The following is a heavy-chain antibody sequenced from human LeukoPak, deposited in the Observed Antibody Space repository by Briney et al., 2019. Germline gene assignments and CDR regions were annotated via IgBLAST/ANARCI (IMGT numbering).Heavy chain of an antibody. V-gene: IGHV3-23*01. J-gene: IGHJ5*02. Sequence: PGGSLRLSCAASGFIFSSYAMTWVRQAPGKGLEWVSGISGSGSSTHYADSVKGRFTISRDNAKNSLYLQMNSLRAEDTALYYCAREHSYRSWFDPWGQGTLVTVSS. CDR2: ISGSGSST. D-gene: IGHD5-18*01. CDR3: AREHSYRSWFDP. CDR1: GFIFSSYA.